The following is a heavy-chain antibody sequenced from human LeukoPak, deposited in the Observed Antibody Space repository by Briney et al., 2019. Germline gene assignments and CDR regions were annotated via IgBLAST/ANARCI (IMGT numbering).Heavy chain of an antibody. CDR2: IKSKTEGGTT. Sequence: GGSLRLSCAASGFTFSIAWMSWVRQVPGKGLEWVGRIKSKTEGGTTDYAAPVKGRFTISRDDSKNTLYLQMNSLRAEDTAVYYCATPDIAVAAANYPFDYWGQGTLVTVSS. V-gene: IGHV3-15*01. D-gene: IGHD6-19*01. J-gene: IGHJ4*02. CDR1: GFTFSIAW. CDR3: ATPDIAVAAANYPFDY.